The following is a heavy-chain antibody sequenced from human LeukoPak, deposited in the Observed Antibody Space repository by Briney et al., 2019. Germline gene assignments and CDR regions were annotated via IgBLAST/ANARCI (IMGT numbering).Heavy chain of an antibody. Sequence: ASVKVSCKASGYTFTSYGISWVRQAPGQGLEWMGWINPNSGGTNYAQNFQGRVTMTRDMATSTDYLEVSSLRSEDTAVYYCARDNSLRDTAWWFDPWGQGTLVTVSS. CDR1: GYTFTSYG. J-gene: IGHJ5*02. CDR2: INPNSGGT. V-gene: IGHV1-2*02. D-gene: IGHD5-24*01. CDR3: ARDNSLRDTAWWFDP.